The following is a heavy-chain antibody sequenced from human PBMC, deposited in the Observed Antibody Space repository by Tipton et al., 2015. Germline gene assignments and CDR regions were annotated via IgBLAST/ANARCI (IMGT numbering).Heavy chain of an antibody. Sequence: QVQLVQSGAEVKKPGASVKVSCKASGYTFTSYGISWVRQAPGQGLEWMGWISAYNGNTNYAQRLQGRVTMTTDTSTSTAYMELRGLRSDDTAVYYCARGHYYYGSGSNRFWYFDLWGSGTLVTVSS. J-gene: IGHJ2*01. CDR3: ARGHYYYGSGSNRFWYFDL. V-gene: IGHV1-18*01. CDR1: GYTFTSYG. D-gene: IGHD3-10*01. CDR2: ISAYNGNT.